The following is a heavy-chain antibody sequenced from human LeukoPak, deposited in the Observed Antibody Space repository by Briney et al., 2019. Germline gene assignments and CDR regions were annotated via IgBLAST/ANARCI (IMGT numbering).Heavy chain of an antibody. V-gene: IGHV4-61*01. Sequence: NPSETLSLTCTVSSGSVNSGSYYWNWIRQPPGKGLEWIGYIYYSGSTNYNPSLKSRVTISVDTSKNQFSLKLSSVTAADTAVYYCASTDYGDYRGGFVFDYWGQGTLVTVSS. J-gene: IGHJ4*02. D-gene: IGHD4-17*01. CDR2: IYYSGST. CDR1: SGSVNSGSYY. CDR3: ASTDYGDYRGGFVFDY.